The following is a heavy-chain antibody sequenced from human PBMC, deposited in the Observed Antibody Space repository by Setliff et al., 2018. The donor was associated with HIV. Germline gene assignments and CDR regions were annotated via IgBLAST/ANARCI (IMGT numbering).Heavy chain of an antibody. J-gene: IGHJ3*02. CDR1: GFSFSSYW. D-gene: IGHD2-15*01. CDR3: AREMGSTHQAFDI. V-gene: IGHV3-74*01. Sequence: PLGVLRLSCAASGFSFSSYWMHWVRQAPGKGLVWVSRINTDGSSTSYADSVKGRFTISRDNAKNTLYLQMNSLRAEDTAVYYCAREMGSTHQAFDIWGQGTMVTVSS. CDR2: INTDGSST.